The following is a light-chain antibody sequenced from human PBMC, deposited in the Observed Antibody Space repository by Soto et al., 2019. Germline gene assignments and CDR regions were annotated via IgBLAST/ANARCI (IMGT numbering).Light chain of an antibody. CDR1: NSNIGAGYD. Sequence: QSVLTQPPSVSGAPGQRVTISCTGSNSNIGAGYDVHWYQQLPRIAPKLLIYGNNIRPSGVPDRFSGSKFATSAYLTISGLQAEDEAEYYCQSQDGGLSVSVFGGGTKVTVL. CDR3: QSQDGGLSVSV. CDR2: GNN. J-gene: IGLJ3*02. V-gene: IGLV1-40*01.